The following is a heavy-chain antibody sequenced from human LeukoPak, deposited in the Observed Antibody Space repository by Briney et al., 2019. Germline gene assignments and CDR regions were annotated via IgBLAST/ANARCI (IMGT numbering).Heavy chain of an antibody. V-gene: IGHV1-8*01. Sequence: ASVKVSCKASGYTFTSYDINWVRQATGQGLEWMGWMNPNSGNTGYAQKFQGRVTMTRNTSISTAYMELSSLRSEDTAVYYCARTLTMIAPGGDSADAFDIWGQGTMVTVSS. CDR1: GYTFTSYD. CDR3: ARTLTMIAPGGDSADAFDI. D-gene: IGHD3-22*01. CDR2: MNPNSGNT. J-gene: IGHJ3*02.